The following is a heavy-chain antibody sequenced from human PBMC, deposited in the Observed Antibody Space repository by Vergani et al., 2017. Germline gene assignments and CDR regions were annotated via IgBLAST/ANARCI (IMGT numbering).Heavy chain of an antibody. CDR3: ASSHITEWLLPYYYYGMDV. CDR2: IYSGGST. Sequence: EVQLVESGGGLVQPGGSLRLSCAASGFTVSSNYMSWVRQAPGKGLEWVSVIYSGGSTYYADSVKGRFTISRDNSKNTLYLQMNSLRAEDTAVYYCASSHITEWLLPYYYYGMDVWGQGTTVTVSS. D-gene: IGHD3-22*01. J-gene: IGHJ6*02. V-gene: IGHV3-66*01. CDR1: GFTVSSNY.